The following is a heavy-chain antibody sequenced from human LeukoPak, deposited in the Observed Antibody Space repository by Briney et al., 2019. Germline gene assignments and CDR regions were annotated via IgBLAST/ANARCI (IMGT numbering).Heavy chain of an antibody. J-gene: IGHJ3*02. D-gene: IGHD6-13*01. CDR1: GYTFTSYG. CDR3: ARDKNSGYSSSSSI. V-gene: IGHV1-18*01. CDR2: ISAYNGNT. Sequence: SVKVSCKASGYTFTSYGISWVRQAPGQGLEWMGWISAYNGNTNYAQKLQGRVTMTTDTSTSTAYMELRSLRSDDTAVYYCARDKNSGYSSSSSIWGQGTMVTVSS.